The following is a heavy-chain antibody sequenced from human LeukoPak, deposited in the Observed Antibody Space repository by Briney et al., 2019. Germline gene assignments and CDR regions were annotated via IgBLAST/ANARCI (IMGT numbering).Heavy chain of an antibody. V-gene: IGHV1-2*06. D-gene: IGHD3-3*01. Sequence: ASVKVSCKASGYTFTGYYMHWVRQAPGQGLEWMGRINPNSGGTNYAQKFQGRVTITTDESTSTAYMELSSLRSEDTAVYYCARGPTIFGVVGYYFDYWGQGTLVTVSS. CDR2: INPNSGGT. CDR3: ARGPTIFGVVGYYFDY. J-gene: IGHJ4*02. CDR1: GYTFTGYY.